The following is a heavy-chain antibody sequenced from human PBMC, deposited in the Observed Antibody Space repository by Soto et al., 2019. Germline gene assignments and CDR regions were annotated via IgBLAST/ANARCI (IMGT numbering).Heavy chain of an antibody. V-gene: IGHV3-30-3*01. CDR2: ISYDGDNK. D-gene: IGHD1-1*01. J-gene: IGHJ6*02. CDR3: ARGTTTSAFSVMDV. Sequence: QVQLVESGGGVVQPGRSLRLCCAASGFTFSYHALNWVRQAPGKGLEWVAVISYDGDNKYIAEAVKGRLTISRDNPKNTVSLQMNSLRTEDTAMYFCARGTTTSAFSVMDVWGQGTTVTVSS. CDR1: GFTFSYHA.